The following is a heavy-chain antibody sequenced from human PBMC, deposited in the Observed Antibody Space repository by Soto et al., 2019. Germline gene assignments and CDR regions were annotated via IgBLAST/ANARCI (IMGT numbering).Heavy chain of an antibody. Sequence: PSETLSLTCTVSGASISSRSYYWGRLRQPPGKGLEWIGSIYYTGTTYYSPSLKSRVTISVDTSKNQVSLKLSSVTAADTAVYFCSRGYDSYDNSGYYYAYWGQGTLVTVSS. V-gene: IGHV4-39*01. CDR3: SRGYDSYDNSGYYYAY. CDR1: GASISSRSYY. D-gene: IGHD3-22*01. CDR2: IYYTGTT. J-gene: IGHJ4*02.